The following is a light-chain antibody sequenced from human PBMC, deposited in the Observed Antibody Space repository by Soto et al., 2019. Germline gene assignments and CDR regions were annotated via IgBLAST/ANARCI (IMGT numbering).Light chain of an antibody. J-gene: IGLJ3*02. CDR3: VAWDDNLGSRV. Sequence: QSVLTQPPSLSGTPGQTFTISCIGSRSNIGSAIVHWYQQLPGTAPKHLIYMNSQRPSGVPDRFSGSKSGTSASLVITGLRPEDEADYYCVAWDDNLGSRVFGGGTKVTVL. V-gene: IGLV1-47*01. CDR2: MNS. CDR1: RSNIGSAI.